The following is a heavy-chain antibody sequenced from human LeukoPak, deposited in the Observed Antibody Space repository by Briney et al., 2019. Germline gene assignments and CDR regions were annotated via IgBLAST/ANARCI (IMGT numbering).Heavy chain of an antibody. CDR1: GGTFSSYA. V-gene: IGHV1-2*02. Sequence: ASVKVSCKASGGTFSSYAISWVRQAPGQGLEWMGWINPNSGGTNYAQKFQGRVTMTRDTSISTAYMELSRLRSDDTAVYYCARGSYMYGCDPWGQGTLVTVSS. D-gene: IGHD2-8*01. J-gene: IGHJ5*02. CDR2: INPNSGGT. CDR3: ARGSYMYGCDP.